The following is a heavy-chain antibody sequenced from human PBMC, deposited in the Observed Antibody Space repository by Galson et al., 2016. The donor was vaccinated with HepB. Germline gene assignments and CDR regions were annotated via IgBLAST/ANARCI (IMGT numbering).Heavy chain of an antibody. J-gene: IGHJ3*02. CDR2: IMTAVGSA. CDR3: ARLLGPTVGAVIPPNDAFAI. V-gene: IGHV1-69*06. CDR1: GYTFNTFSPYG. Sequence: SVKVSCKASGYTFNTFSPYGICWVCQAPGQGLEWMGGIMTAVGSANYAQKFQDRVTITADIATTTVYMEVHSLRSEDTALYYCARLLGPTVGAVIPPNDAFAIWGQGTMVTVSS. D-gene: IGHD3-3*01.